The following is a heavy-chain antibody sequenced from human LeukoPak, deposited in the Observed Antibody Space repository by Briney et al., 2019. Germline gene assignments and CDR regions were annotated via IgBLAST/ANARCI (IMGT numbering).Heavy chain of an antibody. Sequence: GGSLRLSCAASGFTFSRYRMHWVRHAPGKGLVWVSQIETDGRTTTFVDSVKGRFTISRDNAKNTLWLQMDSLRAEDMAAYYCVRGNFNGGIDYWGQGTLVTVSS. CDR2: IETDGRTT. J-gene: IGHJ4*02. CDR3: VRGNFNGGIDY. CDR1: GFTFSRYR. V-gene: IGHV3-74*01.